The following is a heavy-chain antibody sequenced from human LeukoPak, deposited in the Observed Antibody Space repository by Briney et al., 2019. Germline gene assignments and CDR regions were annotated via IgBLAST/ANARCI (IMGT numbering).Heavy chain of an antibody. D-gene: IGHD2-2*02. V-gene: IGHV1-8*01. Sequence: ASVKVSCKASGYTFTSYDINWVRQATGQGLKWMGWMNPNSGNTGYAQKFQGRVTMTSNTSISTAYMELSSLRSEDTAVYYCARTYTLYYYYYGMDVWGQGTTVTVSS. J-gene: IGHJ6*02. CDR1: GYTFTSYD. CDR3: ARTYTLYYYYYGMDV. CDR2: MNPNSGNT.